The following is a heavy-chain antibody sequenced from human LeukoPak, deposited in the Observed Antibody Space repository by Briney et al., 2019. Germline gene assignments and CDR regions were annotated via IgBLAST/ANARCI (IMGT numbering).Heavy chain of an antibody. D-gene: IGHD1-26*01. J-gene: IGHJ3*02. Sequence: SETLSLTCAVYGGSFSGYYWSWIRQPPGKGLEWIGEINHSGSTNYNPSLKSRVTISVGTSKNQFSLKLSSVTAADTAVYYCARGRYRVVGSSRRYKAFDIWGQGTMVTVSS. V-gene: IGHV4-34*01. CDR2: INHSGST. CDR1: GGSFSGYY. CDR3: ARGRYRVVGSSRRYKAFDI.